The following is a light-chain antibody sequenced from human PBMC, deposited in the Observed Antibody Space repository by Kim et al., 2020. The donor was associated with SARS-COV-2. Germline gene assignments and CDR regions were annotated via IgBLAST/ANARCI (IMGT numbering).Light chain of an antibody. CDR2: GAS. V-gene: IGKV3-15*01. J-gene: IGKJ4*01. CDR3: RQYNIIPAGT. Sequence: EIVMTQSPVTLSVSPGERATLSCRASQSVSSNLAWYQQKPAQAPRLLLYGASTRATTIPAKFGGSGSGTEFTLTISSLQSSDHSFYYCRQYNIIPAGTFGGGTKVEIK. CDR1: QSVSSN.